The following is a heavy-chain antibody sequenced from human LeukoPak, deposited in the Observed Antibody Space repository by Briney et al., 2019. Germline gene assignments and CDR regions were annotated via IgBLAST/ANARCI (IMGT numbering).Heavy chain of an antibody. CDR3: ARVSGSGWHFDY. CDR2: ISSGGTNI. J-gene: IGHJ4*02. V-gene: IGHV3-21*01. D-gene: IGHD6-19*01. CDR1: GFNFTRYT. Sequence: GGSLRLSCTASGFNFTRYTLNWVRQIPGKGPELVSYISSGGTNIKYTDSVKGRFTISRDNAKNSLYLQMNSLRVEDTAVYYCARVSGSGWHFDYWGQGSLVTVSS.